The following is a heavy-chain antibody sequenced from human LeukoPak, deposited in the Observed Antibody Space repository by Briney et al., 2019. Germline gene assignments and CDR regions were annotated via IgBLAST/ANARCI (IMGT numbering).Heavy chain of an antibody. Sequence: ASVKVSCKASGYTFTGQDMHWVRQAPGQGLEWMGWNNPNTGDTNYAQKFQGRVTMTRDTTISTAYMELSRLTSDDTAVYYCASYPRYSSSPPFDYWGQGTLVTVSP. V-gene: IGHV1-2*02. D-gene: IGHD6-19*01. CDR3: ASYPRYSSSPPFDY. CDR1: GYTFTGQD. J-gene: IGHJ4*02. CDR2: NNPNTGDT.